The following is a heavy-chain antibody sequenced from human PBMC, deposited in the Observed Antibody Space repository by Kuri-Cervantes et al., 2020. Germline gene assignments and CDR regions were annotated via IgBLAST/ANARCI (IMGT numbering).Heavy chain of an antibody. CDR3: ARGRYCSSTSCYAGYYYYGMDV. D-gene: IGHD2-2*01. V-gene: IGHV4-34*01. CDR1: GGSFSGYY. J-gene: IGHJ6*02. Sequence: SETLSLTCAVYGGSFSGYYWSWIRQPPGKGLEWIGEINHSGSTNYNPSLKSRVTISVDTSKNQFSLKLSSVTAADTAVYYCARGRYCSSTSCYAGYYYYGMDVWGQGTTVTDSS. CDR2: INHSGST.